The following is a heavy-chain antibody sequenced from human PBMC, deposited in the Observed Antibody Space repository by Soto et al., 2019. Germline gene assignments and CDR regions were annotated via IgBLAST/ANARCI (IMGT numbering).Heavy chain of an antibody. CDR2: IYWNDDK. CDR3: AHGAVAERWFAP. D-gene: IGHD6-19*01. Sequence: GLDLEWVAFIYWNDDKIYSPSLESRLAITKDTAKNQVVLTMTNMDPVDTATYYCAHGAVAERWFAPWGQGTLVTGSS. J-gene: IGHJ5*02. V-gene: IGHV2-5*01.